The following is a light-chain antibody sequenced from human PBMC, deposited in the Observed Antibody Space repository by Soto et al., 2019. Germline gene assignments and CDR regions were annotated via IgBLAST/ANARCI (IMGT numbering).Light chain of an antibody. Sequence: EIVLTQSPGTLSLSPGERATLSCRASQSVSSSYLAWYQQKPGQAPRLLIYAASSRATGIPDRFSGSGSGTDVTLTISRLEAEDLAEYCCQQCSSSPLTFGGGTKVEIK. J-gene: IGKJ4*01. CDR3: QQCSSSPLT. CDR1: QSVSSSY. CDR2: AAS. V-gene: IGKV3-20*01.